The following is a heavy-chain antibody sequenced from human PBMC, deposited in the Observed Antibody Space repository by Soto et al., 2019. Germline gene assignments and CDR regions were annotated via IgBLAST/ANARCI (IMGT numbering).Heavy chain of an antibody. J-gene: IGHJ6*02. CDR3: ASLFADSSRALRYYGMDV. CDR1: GGTFSSYA. D-gene: IGHD6-13*01. Sequence: SVKVSCKASGGTFSSYAISWVRQAPGQGLEWMGGIIPIFGTANYAQKFQGRVTITADESTSTAYMELSSLRSEDTAVYYCASLFADSSRALRYYGMDVWRQGTTATVSS. V-gene: IGHV1-69*13. CDR2: IIPIFGTA.